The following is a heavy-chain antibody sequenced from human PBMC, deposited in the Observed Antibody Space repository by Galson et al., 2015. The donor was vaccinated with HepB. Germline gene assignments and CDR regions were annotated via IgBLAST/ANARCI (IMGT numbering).Heavy chain of an antibody. V-gene: IGHV3-11*01. CDR3: ARDPYSGGYQDY. CDR1: GFTFSDYY. CDR2: ISSSGSTI. J-gene: IGHJ4*02. Sequence: SLRLSCAASGFTFSDYYMSWIRQAPGMGLEWVSYISSSGSTIYYADSVKGRFTISRDNAKNSLYLQMNSLRAEDTAVYYCARDPYSGGYQDYWGQGTLVTVSS. D-gene: IGHD1-26*01.